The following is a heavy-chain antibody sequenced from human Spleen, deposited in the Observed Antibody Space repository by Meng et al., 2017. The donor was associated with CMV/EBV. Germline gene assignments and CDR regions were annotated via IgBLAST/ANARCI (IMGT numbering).Heavy chain of an antibody. D-gene: IGHD5-24*01. CDR3: AREDGYTKRGAFDI. CDR1: GFTFSSYW. Sequence: GGSLRLSCAASGFTFSSYWMSWVRQAPGKGLEWVANIKQDGSEKYYVDFVKGRFTISRDNAKNSLYLQMNSLRAEDTAVYYCAREDGYTKRGAFDIWGQGTMVTVSS. J-gene: IGHJ3*02. CDR2: IKQDGSEK. V-gene: IGHV3-7*01.